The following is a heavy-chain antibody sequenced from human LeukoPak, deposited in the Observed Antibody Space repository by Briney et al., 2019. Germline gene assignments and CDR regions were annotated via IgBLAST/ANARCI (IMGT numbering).Heavy chain of an antibody. CDR1: GFTFSSYA. J-gene: IGHJ4*02. D-gene: IGHD2-21*01. CDR2: ISYDGSNK. CDR3: AREGDHLDY. Sequence: GGSLRLSCAASGFTFSSYAMHWVRQAPGKGLEWVAIISYDGSNKYYADSVKGRFTISRDNSKSTLYLQMNSLRAEDTAVYYCAREGDHLDYWGQGTLVTVSS. V-gene: IGHV3-30-3*01.